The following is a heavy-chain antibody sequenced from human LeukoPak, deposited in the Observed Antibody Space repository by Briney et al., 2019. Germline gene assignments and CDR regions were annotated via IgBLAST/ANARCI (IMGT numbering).Heavy chain of an antibody. Sequence: QPGGSLRLSCAASGFTFSSYALSWVRQSPGKGLEWVSAISGSGGSTYYADSVKGRFTISRDNSKNTLYLQMNSLRAEDTAVYYCAKGDSRVAAAGTDYWGQGTLVTVSS. D-gene: IGHD6-13*01. CDR3: AKGDSRVAAAGTDY. CDR1: GFTFSSYA. J-gene: IGHJ4*02. CDR2: ISGSGGST. V-gene: IGHV3-23*01.